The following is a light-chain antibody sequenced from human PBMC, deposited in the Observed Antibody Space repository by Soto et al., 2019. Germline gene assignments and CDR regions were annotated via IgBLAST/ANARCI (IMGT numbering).Light chain of an antibody. CDR3: QHYVTWPLT. CDR2: DTS. V-gene: IGKV3-15*01. J-gene: IGKJ3*01. Sequence: EIVMTHTPTTLSVSLGGGVTLSWRASQGIGDTLAWYQQKPGQTPRLLIYDTSIRATGVPARFSGSRSGADFTLTISSLQSEDFAVYYCQHYVTWPLTFCAGTKVDI. CDR1: QGIGDT.